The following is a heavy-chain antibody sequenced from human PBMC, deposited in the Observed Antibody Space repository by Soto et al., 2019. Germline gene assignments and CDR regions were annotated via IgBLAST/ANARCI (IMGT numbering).Heavy chain of an antibody. D-gene: IGHD4-17*01. CDR3: GKDPICDYIGAFEI. V-gene: IGHV3-23*01. Sequence: PGGSLRLSCAASGFIFSNYDMRWDRKALCMVLEWVSGIGSSGGNLILADSVKGRFTISRYNSKHTLYLQMNSLRALDTFLYYRGKDPICDYIGAFEIWGQGTMVTVSS. J-gene: IGHJ3*02. CDR1: GFIFSNYD. CDR2: IGSSGGNL.